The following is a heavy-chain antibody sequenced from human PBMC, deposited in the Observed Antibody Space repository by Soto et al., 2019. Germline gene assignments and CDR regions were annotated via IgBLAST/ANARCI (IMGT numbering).Heavy chain of an antibody. D-gene: IGHD1-1*01. J-gene: IGHJ3*02. CDR2: IIPIFGTA. CDR1: GFTFTSSA. V-gene: IGHV1-69*13. CDR3: ARRRRDGYNFDAFDI. Sequence: SVKVSCKASGFTFTSSAVQWVRQAPGQGLEWMGGIIPIFGTANYAQKFQGRVTITADESTSTAYMELSSLRSEDTAVYYCARRRRDGYNFDAFDIWGQGTMVTVSS.